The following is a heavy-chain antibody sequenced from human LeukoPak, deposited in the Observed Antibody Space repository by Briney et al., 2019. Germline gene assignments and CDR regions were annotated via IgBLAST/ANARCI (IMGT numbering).Heavy chain of an antibody. Sequence: GGPLRLSCAASGFTFSSYWMSWVRQAPGEGLEWVSAITDSGGSTYYADSVKGRFTISRDNSKNTLYLQMNSLRAEDTAVYYCARAGDCTNGICYTADFDYWGQGTLVTVSS. CDR2: ITDSGGST. V-gene: IGHV3-23*01. J-gene: IGHJ4*02. CDR3: ARAGDCTNGICYTADFDY. D-gene: IGHD2-8*01. CDR1: GFTFSSYW.